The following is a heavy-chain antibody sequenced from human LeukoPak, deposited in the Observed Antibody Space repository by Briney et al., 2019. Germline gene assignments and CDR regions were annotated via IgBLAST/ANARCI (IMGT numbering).Heavy chain of an antibody. CDR1: GFTFGSYS. CDR2: ISSSSSTI. Sequence: PGGSLRLSCAASGFTFGSYSMNWVRQAQGKGLEWVSYISSSSSTIYYADSVKGRFTISRDNAKNSLYLQMNSLRAEDTAVYYCARIRYGDYFDYWCQGTLVTVSS. J-gene: IGHJ4*02. D-gene: IGHD4-17*01. V-gene: IGHV3-48*01. CDR3: ARIRYGDYFDY.